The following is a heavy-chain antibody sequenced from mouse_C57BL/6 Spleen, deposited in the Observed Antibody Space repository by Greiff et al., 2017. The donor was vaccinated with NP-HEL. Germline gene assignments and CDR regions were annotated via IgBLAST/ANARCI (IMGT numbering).Heavy chain of an antibody. D-gene: IGHD2-5*01. V-gene: IGHV1-53*01. CDR2: INPSNGGT. CDR1: GYTFTSYW. CDR3: ARLAYSNPLDY. Sequence: QVQLQQPGTELVKPGASVKLSCKASGYTFTSYWMHWVKQRPGQGLEWIGNINPSNGGTNYNEKFKSKVTLTVDKSSSTAYMKLSSLTSEDSAVYYFARLAYSNPLDYWGQGTTRTVSS. J-gene: IGHJ2*01.